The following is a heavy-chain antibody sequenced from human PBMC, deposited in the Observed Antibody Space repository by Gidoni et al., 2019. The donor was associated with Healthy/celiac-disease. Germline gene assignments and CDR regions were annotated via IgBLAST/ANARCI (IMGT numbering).Heavy chain of an antibody. CDR1: GFTVSRNV. D-gene: IGHD6-19*01. CDR2: IYSGGST. V-gene: IGHV3-53*04. CDR3: ARDTYSSGWRRYCGMDV. Sequence: EVQPEEPGGGLVHPGGSLRPSCAASGFTVSRNVLSWVRPAPGKGLEWVSVIYSGGSTYYADSVKGRFTISRHNSKNSLYLQMSSLRADDTAVYYCARDTYSSGWRRYCGMDVWGQGTTVTVSS. J-gene: IGHJ6*02.